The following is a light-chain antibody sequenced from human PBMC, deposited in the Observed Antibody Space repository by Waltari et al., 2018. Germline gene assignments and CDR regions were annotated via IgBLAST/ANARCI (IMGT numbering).Light chain of an antibody. CDR1: QSVRSTY. Sequence: EIVLTQSPGTLSLSPGERATISCRASQSVRSTYLAWYQQKPGQAPRLLIYGASSRATDIPDRFSGSGSVTDFTLTISRLEPEDFAVYYCQQYGSSPLTFGGGTKVEIK. CDR3: QQYGSSPLT. J-gene: IGKJ4*01. CDR2: GAS. V-gene: IGKV3-20*01.